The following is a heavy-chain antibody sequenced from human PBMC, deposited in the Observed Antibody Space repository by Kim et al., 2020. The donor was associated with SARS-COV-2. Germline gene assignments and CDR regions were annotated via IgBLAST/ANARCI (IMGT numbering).Heavy chain of an antibody. V-gene: IGHV3-23*01. Sequence: GGSLRLSCAASGFTFSSFAVSWVRQAPGKGLEWVSAISGSGDTTYYADSVKGRFTVFRDNSKNTLYLQMNSLRAEDTAVYYCGKDSVSWLRGIFDYCGQGTLVTVSS. D-gene: IGHD5-12*01. J-gene: IGHJ4*02. CDR3: GKDSVSWLRGIFDY. CDR2: ISGSGDTT. CDR1: GFTFSSFA.